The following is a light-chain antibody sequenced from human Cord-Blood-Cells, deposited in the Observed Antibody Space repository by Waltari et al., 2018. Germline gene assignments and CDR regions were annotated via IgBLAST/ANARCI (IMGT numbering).Light chain of an antibody. CDR1: SSNIGNNY. CDR2: ENK. CDR3: GTWDSSLGAGV. V-gene: IGLV1-51*02. Sequence: QSVLTQPPSVSAAPGQKVTISCSGSSSNIGNNYVSWYQQLPGTAPKLLIYENKKRPSGIPDRVSGSKSGTSATLGITGLQTGDEADYYCGTWDSSLGAGVFGGGTKLTVL. J-gene: IGLJ3*02.